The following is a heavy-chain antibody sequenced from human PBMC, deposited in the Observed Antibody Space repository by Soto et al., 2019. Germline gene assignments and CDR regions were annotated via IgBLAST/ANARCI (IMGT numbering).Heavy chain of an antibody. CDR1: GYTFTSYG. J-gene: IGHJ5*02. Sequence: GASVKVSCKASGYTFTSYGISWVRQAPGQGLEWMGWISAYNGNTNYAQKLQGRVTMTTDTSTSTAYMELRSLRSDDTAVYYCARDRDIVVVPAVGGSSFPYNWSDPWGQGTLVTVSS. CDR3: ARDRDIVVVPAVGGSSFPYNWSDP. D-gene: IGHD2-2*01. CDR2: ISAYNGNT. V-gene: IGHV1-18*01.